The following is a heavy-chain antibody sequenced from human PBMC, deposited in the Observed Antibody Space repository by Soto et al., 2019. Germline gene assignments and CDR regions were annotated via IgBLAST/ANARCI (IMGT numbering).Heavy chain of an antibody. Sequence: SETLSLTCAVSGGTVASSHWCRCVRQPPGRGLEGMGNVYHTGDTNFNPSLQSRVTFSVDKSNNQFSLRLTSVTAADTAVYFCAREIVTAGGNNYFDPWGHGTLVTVSS. D-gene: IGHD2-21*02. J-gene: IGHJ5*02. CDR1: GGTVASSHW. CDR2: VYHTGDT. CDR3: AREIVTAGGNNYFDP. V-gene: IGHV4-4*02.